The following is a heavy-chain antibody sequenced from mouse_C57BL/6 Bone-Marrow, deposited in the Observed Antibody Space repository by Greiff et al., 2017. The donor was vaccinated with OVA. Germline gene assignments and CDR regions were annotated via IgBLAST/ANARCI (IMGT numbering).Heavy chain of an antibody. CDR3: ARQFITTVVAPFDY. CDR2: IYPGDGDT. J-gene: IGHJ2*01. Sequence: VQLQQSGPELVKPGASVKISCKASGYAFSSSWMNWVKQRPGKGLEWIGRIYPGDGDTNYNGKFKGKATLTADKSSSTAYMQLSSLTSEDSAVYFCARQFITTVVAPFDYWGQGTTLTVSS. V-gene: IGHV1-82*01. D-gene: IGHD1-1*01. CDR1: GYAFSSSW.